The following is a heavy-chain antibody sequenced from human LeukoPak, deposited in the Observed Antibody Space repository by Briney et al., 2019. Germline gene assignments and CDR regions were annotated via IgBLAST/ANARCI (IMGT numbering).Heavy chain of an antibody. CDR2: INHSGST. CDR1: GGSFSGYY. Sequence: PSETLSLTCAVYGGSFSGYYWSWIRQPPGKGLEWIGEINHSGSTNYNPSLKSRVTISVDTSKNQFSLKLSSVTAADTAVYYCASITVTMLAFDPWGQGTLVTVSA. V-gene: IGHV4-34*01. D-gene: IGHD4-17*01. J-gene: IGHJ5*02. CDR3: ASITVTMLAFDP.